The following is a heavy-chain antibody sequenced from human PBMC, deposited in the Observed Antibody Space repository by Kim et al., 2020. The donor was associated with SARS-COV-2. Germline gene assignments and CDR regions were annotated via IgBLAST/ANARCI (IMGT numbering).Heavy chain of an antibody. D-gene: IGHD7-27*01. Sequence: PSFQGQVTISADKSISTAYLQWSSLKASDTAMYYCARLHTSGAELFNDYWGQGTLVTVSS. CDR3: ARLHTSGAELFNDY. J-gene: IGHJ4*02. V-gene: IGHV5-51*01.